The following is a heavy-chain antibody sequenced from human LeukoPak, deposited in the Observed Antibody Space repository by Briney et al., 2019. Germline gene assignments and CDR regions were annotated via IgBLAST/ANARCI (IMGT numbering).Heavy chain of an antibody. J-gene: IGHJ4*02. D-gene: IGHD3-10*01. CDR1: GGSISNTNW. Sequence: SETLSLTCGVSGGSISNTNWWSWVRQPPGQGLEWIGEISLTGLTHYNPSLESRVTVSLDKSKNQLSLNLTSVTAADTAVYYCSRGDQAWSYYIDFWGQGALVTVSS. V-gene: IGHV4-4*02. CDR2: ISLTGLT. CDR3: SRGDQAWSYYIDF.